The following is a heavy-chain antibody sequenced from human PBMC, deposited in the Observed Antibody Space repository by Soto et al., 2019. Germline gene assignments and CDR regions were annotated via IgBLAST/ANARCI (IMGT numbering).Heavy chain of an antibody. CDR1: GFTFSSYG. Sequence: GGSLRLSCAASGFTFSSYGMHWVRQAPGKGLERVAVIWLDRSNKYYEDSLKGRLSISRDNSKNTLYLQMNSLRAEDRAVYYCAREHGLYSSGWYFDYWGQGTLVTVSS. CDR2: IWLDRSNK. J-gene: IGHJ4*02. D-gene: IGHD6-19*01. CDR3: AREHGLYSSGWYFDY. V-gene: IGHV3-33*01.